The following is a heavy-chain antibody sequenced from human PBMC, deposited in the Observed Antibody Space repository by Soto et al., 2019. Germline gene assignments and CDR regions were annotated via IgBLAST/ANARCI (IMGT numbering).Heavy chain of an antibody. Sequence: EVQLVESGGGLVQPGGYLRLSCAASGFTFSSYWMHWVRQAPGKWLVWVSRSNSDGSSTSYADSVKGRLTISRDNAKNTLYLQMNSLRAEDTAVYYCERAHVVSQNWFDPWGQGTLVTVSS. D-gene: IGHD2-21*01. CDR2: SNSDGSST. J-gene: IGHJ5*02. V-gene: IGHV3-74*01. CDR1: GFTFSSYW. CDR3: ERAHVVSQNWFDP.